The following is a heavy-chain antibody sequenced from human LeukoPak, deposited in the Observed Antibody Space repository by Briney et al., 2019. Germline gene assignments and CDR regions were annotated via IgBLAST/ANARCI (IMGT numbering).Heavy chain of an antibody. V-gene: IGHV3-21*01. CDR1: GFTFSSYS. CDR2: ISSSSSYI. Sequence: GGSLRLSCAASGFTFSSYSMNWVRRAPGKGLEWVSSISSSSSYIYYADSVKGRFTISRDNAKNSLYLQMNSLRAEDTAVYYCARWGSWQVSDYWGQGTLVTVSS. D-gene: IGHD3-16*01. CDR3: ARWGSWQVSDY. J-gene: IGHJ4*02.